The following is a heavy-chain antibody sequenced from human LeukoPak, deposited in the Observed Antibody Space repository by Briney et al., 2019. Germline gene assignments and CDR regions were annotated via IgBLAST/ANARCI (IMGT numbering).Heavy chain of an antibody. Sequence: GGSLRLSCAASGFTFSSYSMNWVRQAPGKGLEWVSYISSSSSTIYYADSVKGRFTISRDNAKNSLYLQMNSLRAEDTAVYYCARGRPGVVITFDYWGRGTLVTVSS. CDR3: ARGRPGVVITFDY. J-gene: IGHJ4*02. CDR2: ISSSSSTI. CDR1: GFTFSSYS. V-gene: IGHV3-48*01. D-gene: IGHD3-3*01.